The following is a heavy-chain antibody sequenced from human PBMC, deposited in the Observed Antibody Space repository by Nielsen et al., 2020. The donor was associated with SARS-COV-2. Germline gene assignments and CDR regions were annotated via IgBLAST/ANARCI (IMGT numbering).Heavy chain of an antibody. CDR2: TYYRSKWYN. CDR1: GDRVSSNSAA. V-gene: IGHV6-1*01. D-gene: IGHD6-13*01. J-gene: IGHJ5*02. Sequence: SQTLSLTCAISGDRVSSNSAAWNWIRQSPSRGLEWLGGTYYRSKWYNDYAVSVKSRITINPDISKNQFSLQLNSVTPEDTAVYYCARAGIAAAGTYNWFDPWGQGTLVTVSS. CDR3: ARAGIAAAGTYNWFDP.